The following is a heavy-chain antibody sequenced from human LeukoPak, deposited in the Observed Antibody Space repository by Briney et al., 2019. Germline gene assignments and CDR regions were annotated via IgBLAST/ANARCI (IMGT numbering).Heavy chain of an antibody. CDR1: GFTFSSSW. D-gene: IGHD6-13*01. Sequence: GGSLRLSCAASGFTFSSSWMHWVRQAPGKGLVWVSRINSDGSIIDYADSVKGRFTISRDNAKNTLYLQMNSLRAEDTAVYYCTQHDYWGQGTLVTVSS. CDR2: INSDGSII. J-gene: IGHJ4*02. V-gene: IGHV3-74*01. CDR3: TQHDY.